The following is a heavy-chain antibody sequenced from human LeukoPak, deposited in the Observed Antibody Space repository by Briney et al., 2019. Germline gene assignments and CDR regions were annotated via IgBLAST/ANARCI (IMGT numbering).Heavy chain of an antibody. D-gene: IGHD3-10*01. CDR2: INGGDYST. CDR1: GFTFLTSA. CDR3: ATANPTPRGVNFDH. Sequence: GSLRLSCAASGFTFLTSAINWVGQAPGEGLEWLSTINGGDYSTYYADSVKGRFTISRDSSKTTLYLQMNSLRTDDKAVYYCATANPTPRGVNFDHSGQGTLVTVSS. J-gene: IGHJ4*02. V-gene: IGHV3-23*01.